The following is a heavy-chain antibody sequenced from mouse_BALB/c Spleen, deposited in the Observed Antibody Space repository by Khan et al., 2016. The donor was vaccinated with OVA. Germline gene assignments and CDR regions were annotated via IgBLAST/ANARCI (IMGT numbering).Heavy chain of an antibody. J-gene: IGHJ4*01. Sequence: QIQLVQSGPELKKPGETVRISCKASGYTFTTAGMQWVQKMPGKGLKWIGWINTHSGVPKYEEDFKGRFAFSLETSANTANLQITNLKNEDTGRICCAGGGAAYYRCGEGAMDYWGQGTSVTVSS. D-gene: IGHD2-12*01. CDR2: INTHSGVP. CDR1: GYTFTTAG. CDR3: AGGGAAYYRCGEGAMDY. V-gene: IGHV9-4*02.